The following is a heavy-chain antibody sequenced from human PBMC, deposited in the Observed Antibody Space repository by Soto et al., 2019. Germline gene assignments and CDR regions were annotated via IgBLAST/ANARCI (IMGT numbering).Heavy chain of an antibody. CDR2: IYDSGST. D-gene: IGHD6-13*01. CDR1: GGSVSSGSYY. J-gene: IGHJ5*02. V-gene: IGHV4-61*01. Sequence: SDTLSLTCTVSGGSVSSGSYYWSWIRQPPGKGLEWIGYIYDSGSTNYNPSLKSRVTISVDTSKNQFSLKLSSVTAADTAVYCCARARRSRSWPRSNWFDPWGHVTLFTVSS. CDR3: ARARRSRSWPRSNWFDP.